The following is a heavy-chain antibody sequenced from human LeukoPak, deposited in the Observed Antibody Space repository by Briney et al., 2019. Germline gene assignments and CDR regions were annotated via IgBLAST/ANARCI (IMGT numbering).Heavy chain of an antibody. CDR1: GYTFTSYG. Sequence: ASVKVSCKASGYTFTSYGISWVRQAPGQGLEWMRWISAYNGNTNYAQKLQGRVTMTTDTSTSTAYMELRSLRSDDTAVYYCARAVAVKGVDTAMIDYYYGMDVWGQGTTVTVSS. CDR2: ISAYNGNT. J-gene: IGHJ6*02. CDR3: ARAVAVKGVDTAMIDYYYGMDV. D-gene: IGHD5-18*01. V-gene: IGHV1-18*04.